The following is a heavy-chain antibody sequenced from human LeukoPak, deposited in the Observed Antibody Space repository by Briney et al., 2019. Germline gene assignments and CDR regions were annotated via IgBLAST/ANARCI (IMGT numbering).Heavy chain of an antibody. CDR3: AKGPYDFWSGYPPLAYYFDY. D-gene: IGHD3-3*01. Sequence: QAGGSMRLSCAASGLTFDDYIMHCVRQAPGKGLEWVSLIIWVVGSTYYADSVKGRFTISRDNSKNSLYLQMNSLRTEDTALYYCAKGPYDFWSGYPPLAYYFDYWGQGTLVTVSS. V-gene: IGHV3-43*01. CDR1: GLTFDDYI. J-gene: IGHJ4*02. CDR2: IIWVVGST.